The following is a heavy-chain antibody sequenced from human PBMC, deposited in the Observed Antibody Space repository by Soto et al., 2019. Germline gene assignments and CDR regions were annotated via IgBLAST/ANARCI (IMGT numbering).Heavy chain of an antibody. Sequence: QVYLVQSGAEVKKPGSSVKISCKASGGIFSSNTINWVRQAAGQGLEWMGGIIPLFGTANYAEKFQGRVTITADKSTKTEYMELTSLRSEDTAVYYCASKAPCGGDCYAFDSWGQGTLVTVSS. D-gene: IGHD2-21*02. CDR2: IIPLFGTA. CDR3: ASKAPCGGDCYAFDS. CDR1: GGIFSSNT. V-gene: IGHV1-69*06. J-gene: IGHJ4*02.